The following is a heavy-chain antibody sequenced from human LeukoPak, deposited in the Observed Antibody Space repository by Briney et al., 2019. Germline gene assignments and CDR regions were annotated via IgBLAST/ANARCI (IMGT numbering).Heavy chain of an antibody. J-gene: IGHJ5*02. Sequence: HPGGTLRLSCAASGFTFSNYGMSWVRQAPGKGLEWVSAISGSGGSTFYAESVKGRFTISRDNSQNTLYLQMNSLRAEDTAVYYCATSYSSSWSRSPLWFDPWGQGTLVTVSS. CDR2: ISGSGGST. D-gene: IGHD6-13*01. CDR3: ATSYSSSWSRSPLWFDP. CDR1: GFTFSNYG. V-gene: IGHV3-23*01.